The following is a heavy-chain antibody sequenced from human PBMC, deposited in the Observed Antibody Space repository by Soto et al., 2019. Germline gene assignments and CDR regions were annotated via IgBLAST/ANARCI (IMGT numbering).Heavy chain of an antibody. CDR3: ARDLAGAATDY. V-gene: IGHV4-38-2*02. J-gene: IGHJ4*02. CDR2: IYHSGST. D-gene: IGHD6-25*01. Sequence: SETLSLTCAVSGYSISSGYYWGWIRQPPGKGLEWIGSIYHSGSTYYNPSLKSRVTISVDTSKNQVSLKLSSVTAADTAVYYCARDLAGAATDYWGQGTLVTVSS. CDR1: GYSISSGYY.